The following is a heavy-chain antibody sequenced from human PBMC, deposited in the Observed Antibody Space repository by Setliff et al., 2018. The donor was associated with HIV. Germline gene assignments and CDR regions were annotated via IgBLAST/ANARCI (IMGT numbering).Heavy chain of an antibody. D-gene: IGHD3-22*01. CDR1: GYTFTNYA. V-gene: IGHV1-3*03. CDR3: ARERDSSGYQFDP. Sequence: ASVKVSCKPSGYTFTNYAVQWVRQAPGQGLQWMGWINAGNGNTKYSQEFQGRVTITRDTSASTAYMELSSLRFEDMAVYYCARERDSSGYQFDPWGQGTLVTVSS. J-gene: IGHJ5*02. CDR2: INAGNGNT.